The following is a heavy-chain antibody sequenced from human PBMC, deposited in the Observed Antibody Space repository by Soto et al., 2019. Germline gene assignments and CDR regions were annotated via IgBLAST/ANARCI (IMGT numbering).Heavy chain of an antibody. D-gene: IGHD3-22*01. CDR2: IRRKLESYST. V-gene: IGHV3-72*01. CDR3: VRVNYYDSGGYSLDAFDI. CDR1: GFTFSDYY. Sequence: GSLLLSCAASGFTFSDYYMDGVRQAAGKGPEWVGRIRRKLESYSTDYAASVKGRFTISRDDSKNSGYLQMTRLKVEDTALYYCVRVNYYDSGGYSLDAFDIWDQGAVVTVSS. J-gene: IGHJ3*02.